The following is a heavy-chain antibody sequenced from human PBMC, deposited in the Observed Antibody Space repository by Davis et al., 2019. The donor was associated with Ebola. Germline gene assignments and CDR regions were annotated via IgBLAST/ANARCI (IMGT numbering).Heavy chain of an antibody. CDR1: GYTFTSYG. CDR3: ARAPPYGSGSYRPYYYGMDV. CDR2: ISAYNGNT. V-gene: IGHV1-18*01. J-gene: IGHJ6*02. D-gene: IGHD3-10*01. Sequence: ASVKVSCKASGYTFTSYGISWVRQAPGQGLEWMGWISAYNGNTNYAQKLQGRVTMTTDTSTSTAYMELRSLRSDDTAVYYCARAPPYGSGSYRPYYYGMDVWGQGTTVTVSS.